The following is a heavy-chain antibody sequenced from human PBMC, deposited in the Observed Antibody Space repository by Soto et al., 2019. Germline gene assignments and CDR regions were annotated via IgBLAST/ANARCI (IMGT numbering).Heavy chain of an antibody. Sequence: SETLSLTCAVSGGSISSGEYYWSWHRQPPGKGLEWIGYIYYSGSTYYNPSLKRRVTISVDTSKNQFSLKLSSVTAAATAVYYCARHEVAVAFFDICGQGTMVTV. CDR2: IYYSGST. CDR3: ARHEVAVAFFDI. D-gene: IGHD6-19*01. V-gene: IGHV4-30-4*08. CDR1: GGSISSGEYY. J-gene: IGHJ3*02.